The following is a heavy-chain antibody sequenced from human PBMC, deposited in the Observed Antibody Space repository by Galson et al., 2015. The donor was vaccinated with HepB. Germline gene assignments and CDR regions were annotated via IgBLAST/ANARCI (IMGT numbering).Heavy chain of an antibody. J-gene: IGHJ3*02. V-gene: IGHV1-3*01. D-gene: IGHD5-24*01. Sequence: SVKVSCKASGYTLTSYAMHWVRQAPGQRLEWMGWINAGNGNTKYSQKFQGRVTITRDTSASTAYMELRSLRSDDTAVYYCARDRSPLEMATDDAFDIWGQGTMVTVSS. CDR1: GYTLTSYA. CDR3: ARDRSPLEMATDDAFDI. CDR2: INAGNGNT.